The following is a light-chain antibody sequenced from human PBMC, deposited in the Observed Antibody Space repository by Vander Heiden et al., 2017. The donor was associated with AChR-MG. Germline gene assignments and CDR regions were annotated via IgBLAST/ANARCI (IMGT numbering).Light chain of an antibody. J-gene: IGLJ3*02. Sequence: QSALTHPASVSGSAGQSITISCTGTSSDGGSKNYVSWYQQHRANPPKLMIYDVSKPPSGPSNRFSGHKSGNTASLTISGLQAEDEADYYCSSYQSSSTRVFGGGTKLTVL. CDR3: SSYQSSSTRV. CDR2: DVS. CDR1: SSDGGSKNY. V-gene: IGLV2-14*01.